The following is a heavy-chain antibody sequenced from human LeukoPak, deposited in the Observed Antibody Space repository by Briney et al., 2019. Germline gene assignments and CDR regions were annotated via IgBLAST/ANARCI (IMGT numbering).Heavy chain of an antibody. D-gene: IGHD6-19*01. CDR3: AKGGLARGSANYYDY. V-gene: IGHV3-23*01. Sequence: PGGSLRLSCSVSGFTFRSLGMNWVRQAPGKGPEWVSGISSSGSTTYYADSVKGRFSISRDNSKNTLYLRMDGLTVEDTAVYYCAKGGLARGSANYYDYWGQGTLVTVSS. CDR1: GFTFRSLG. CDR2: ISSSGSTT. J-gene: IGHJ4*02.